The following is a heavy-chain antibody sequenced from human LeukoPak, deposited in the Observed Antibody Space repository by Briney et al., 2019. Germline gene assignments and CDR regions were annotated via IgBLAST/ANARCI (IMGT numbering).Heavy chain of an antibody. J-gene: IGHJ6*03. CDR2: INPNSGGT. CDR3: ARASSSWFPPYYYYYYMDV. V-gene: IGHV1-2*02. Sequence: ASVKVSCKASGYTFTGYYMHWVRQAPGQGLEWMGWINPNSGGTNYAQKLQGRVTMTTDTSTSTAYMELRSLRSDDTAVYYCARASSSWFPPYYYYYYMDVWGKGTTVTVSS. D-gene: IGHD6-13*01. CDR1: GYTFTGYY.